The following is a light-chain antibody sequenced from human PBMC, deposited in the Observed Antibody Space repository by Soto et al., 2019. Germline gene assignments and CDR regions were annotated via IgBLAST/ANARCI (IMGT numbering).Light chain of an antibody. CDR1: QSVSSSY. CDR3: QQYVT. Sequence: EIVLTQSPGTLSLSPGERATLSCRASQSVSSSYLAWYQKKPGQAPRLLIYGATSRATGIPDRFSGSGSGTDFTRTISRLEPEDFAVYYCQQYVTFGQGTKVEIK. V-gene: IGKV3-20*01. CDR2: GAT. J-gene: IGKJ1*01.